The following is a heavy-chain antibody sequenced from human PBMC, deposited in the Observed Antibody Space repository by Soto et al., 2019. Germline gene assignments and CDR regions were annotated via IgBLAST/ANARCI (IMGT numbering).Heavy chain of an antibody. CDR3: ASGQITIFGVPSKGDYYYGMDV. Sequence: SETLSLTCTVSGGSISSGGYYWSWIRQHPGKGLEWIGYIYYSGSTYYNPSLKSRVTISVDTSKNQFSLKLSSVTAADTAVYYCASGQITIFGVPSKGDYYYGMDVWGQGTTVTVSS. CDR2: IYYSGST. D-gene: IGHD3-3*01. CDR1: GGSISSGGYY. V-gene: IGHV4-31*03. J-gene: IGHJ6*02.